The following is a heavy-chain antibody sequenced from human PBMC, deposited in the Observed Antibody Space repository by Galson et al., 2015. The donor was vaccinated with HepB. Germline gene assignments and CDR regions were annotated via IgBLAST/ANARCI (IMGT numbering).Heavy chain of an antibody. Sequence: SLRLSCAASGFTFSSHAMHWVRQAPGKGLEWVAAISFDGRNIYYADSVKDRFTISRDNSRNTLSLQMNSLGLEDTALYYCARDHITSIIEFYFDYWGQGSPVTVSS. CDR2: ISFDGRNI. V-gene: IGHV3-30*03. CDR3: ARDHITSIIEFYFDY. CDR1: GFTFSSHA. J-gene: IGHJ4*02. D-gene: IGHD1-14*01.